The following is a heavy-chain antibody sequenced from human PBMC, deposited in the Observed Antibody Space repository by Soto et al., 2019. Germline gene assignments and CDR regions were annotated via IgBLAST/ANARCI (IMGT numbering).Heavy chain of an antibody. Sequence: SETLSLTCTASGDSISGTSFYWGWIRQSSGKGLEWIASIYSSGSTFYNLSLKSRLSLSVDTSKNQFSLRLQSVTAADTAVYYCVRHRSSREIPFDNWGQGTLVTVS. D-gene: IGHD2-21*01. V-gene: IGHV4-39*01. CDR2: IYSSGST. J-gene: IGHJ4*02. CDR1: GDSISGTSFY. CDR3: VRHRSSREIPFDN.